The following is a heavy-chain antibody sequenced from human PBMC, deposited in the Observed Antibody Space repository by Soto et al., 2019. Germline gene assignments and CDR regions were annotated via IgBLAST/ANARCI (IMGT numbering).Heavy chain of an antibody. J-gene: IGHJ5*02. CDR3: ARAKAPLYSSSWYWFDP. Sequence: SETLSLTCTVSGGTISSGGYYWSWIRQHPGKGLEWIGYIYYSGSTYYNPSLKSRVTISVDTSKNQFSLKLSSVTAADTAVYYCARAKAPLYSSSWYWFDPWGQGTLVTVSS. V-gene: IGHV4-31*03. CDR1: GGTISSGGYY. D-gene: IGHD6-13*01. CDR2: IYYSGST.